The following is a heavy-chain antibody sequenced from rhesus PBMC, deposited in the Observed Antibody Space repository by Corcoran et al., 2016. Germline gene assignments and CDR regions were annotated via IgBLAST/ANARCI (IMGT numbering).Heavy chain of an antibody. V-gene: IGHV2S2*01. CDR1: GFSLSTSGMR. CDR3: ARSDSSWSDYFDY. D-gene: IGHD6-13*01. J-gene: IGHJ4*01. Sequence: QVTLKESGPALVKPTQTLTLTCTFSGFSLSTSGMRVSWFAQHQGKALEWLARIDGDDDKSYSTSLRSRLTISKDTSKNQVVLTMTNMDPVDTTTYYCARSDSSWSDYFDYWGQGVLVTVSS. CDR2: IDGDDDK.